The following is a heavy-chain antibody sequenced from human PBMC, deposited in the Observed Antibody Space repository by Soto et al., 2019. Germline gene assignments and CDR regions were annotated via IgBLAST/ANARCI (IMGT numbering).Heavy chain of an antibody. Sequence: SVTVSCKASGGTFISYAISWVRQAPGQGLEWMGGIIPIFGTANYAQKFQGRVTITADESTSTAYMELSSLRSEDTAVYYCARALKEQLAVYYYYGMDVWGQGTTVTVSS. J-gene: IGHJ6*02. CDR1: GGTFISYA. CDR3: ARALKEQLAVYYYYGMDV. D-gene: IGHD6-6*01. CDR2: IIPIFGTA. V-gene: IGHV1-69*13.